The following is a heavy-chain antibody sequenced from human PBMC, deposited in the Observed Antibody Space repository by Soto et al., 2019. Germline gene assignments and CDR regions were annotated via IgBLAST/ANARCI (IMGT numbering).Heavy chain of an antibody. V-gene: IGHV3-53*01. Sequence: LRLSCAASGFTVSSNYMSWVRQAPGKGLEWVSVIYSGGSTYYADSVKGRFTISRDNSKNTLYLQMNSLRAEDTAVYYCERGKYYDSAFSIWGPGTMVTVSS. CDR1: GFTVSSNY. CDR2: IYSGGST. D-gene: IGHD3-22*01. CDR3: ERGKYYDSAFSI. J-gene: IGHJ3*02.